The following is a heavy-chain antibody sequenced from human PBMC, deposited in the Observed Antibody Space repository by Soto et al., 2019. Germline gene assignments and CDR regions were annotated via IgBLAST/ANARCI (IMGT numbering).Heavy chain of an antibody. J-gene: IGHJ4*02. V-gene: IGHV1-3*01. CDR3: ARAGDYYESSGPIRLDY. CDR1: GYIFTSYA. CDR2: INAGNGNT. Sequence: GASVKVSCKASGYIFTSYAMHWFRQSPGQRLEWMGRINAGNGNTKYSQKFQGRVTITRDTSASTAYMELSSLRSEDTAVYYCARAGDYYESSGPIRLDYWGQGTLVTVSS. D-gene: IGHD3-22*01.